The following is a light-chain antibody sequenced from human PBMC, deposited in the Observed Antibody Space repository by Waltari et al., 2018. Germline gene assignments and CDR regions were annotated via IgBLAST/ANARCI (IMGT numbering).Light chain of an antibody. Sequence: DIQMTQSPSSLSASVGDKVTMTCRASQSISNYLNWYQQRPGKAPNLLIYGASSLQSGVPSRFSGSGSGTDFTLTISSLQPEDFATYYCQQSYNFPWTFGQGTKVEIK. CDR2: GAS. V-gene: IGKV1-39*01. CDR3: QQSYNFPWT. J-gene: IGKJ1*01. CDR1: QSISNY.